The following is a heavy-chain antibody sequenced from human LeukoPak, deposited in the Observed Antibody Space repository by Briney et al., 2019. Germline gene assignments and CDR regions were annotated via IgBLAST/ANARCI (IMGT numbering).Heavy chain of an antibody. CDR2: ISSSSSYI. D-gene: IGHD1-26*01. CDR1: GFTFSSYS. CDR3: ARAASGTYYTFDI. V-gene: IGHV3-21*04. Sequence: GGSLRLSCAASGFTFSSYSMNWVRQAPGKGLEWVSSISSSSSYIYYADSVKGRFTISRDNSKNTLYLQMNSLRAEDTAVYYCARAASGTYYTFDIWGQGTMVTVSS. J-gene: IGHJ3*02.